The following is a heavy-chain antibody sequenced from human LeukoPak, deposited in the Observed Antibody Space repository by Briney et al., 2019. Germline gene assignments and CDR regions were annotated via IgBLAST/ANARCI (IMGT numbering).Heavy chain of an antibody. D-gene: IGHD3-22*01. J-gene: IGHJ3*02. V-gene: IGHV3-53*01. Sequence: GGSLRLSCAASGFTFDDYGMSWVRQAPGKGLEWVSVIYRGGSTYYADSVKGRFTVSRDNPKNTLYLQMNSLRVEDTAVYYCARRENSSGYWAFDIWGQGTMVTVS. CDR2: IYRGGST. CDR3: ARRENSSGYWAFDI. CDR1: GFTFDDYG.